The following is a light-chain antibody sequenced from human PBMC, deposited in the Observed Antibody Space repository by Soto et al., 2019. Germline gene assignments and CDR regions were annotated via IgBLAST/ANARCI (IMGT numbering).Light chain of an antibody. J-gene: IGLJ2*01. CDR1: SGDVGSYNF. CDR3: SSYTSTSTRV. CDR2: DVS. Sequence: QSVLTQPASVSGSPGQSIAISCTGTSGDVGSYNFVSWYQQHPGKAPKLMIYDVSARPPGVSNRFSGSKSGNTASLTISGLQAEDEADYYCSSYTSTSTRVFGGGTQLPVL. V-gene: IGLV2-14*01.